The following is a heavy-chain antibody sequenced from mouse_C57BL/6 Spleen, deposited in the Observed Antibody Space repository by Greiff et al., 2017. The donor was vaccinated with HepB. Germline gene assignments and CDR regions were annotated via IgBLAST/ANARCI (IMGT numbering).Heavy chain of an antibody. CDR2: IYPGDGDT. Sequence: QVHVKQSGAELVKPGASVKISCKASGYAFSSYWMNWVKQRPGKGLEWIGQIYPGDGDTNYNGKFKGKATLTADKSSSTAYMQLSSLTSEDSAVYFCARLDSSGYHYYAMDYWGQGTSVTVSS. CDR1: GYAFSSYW. J-gene: IGHJ4*01. D-gene: IGHD3-2*02. CDR3: ARLDSSGYHYYAMDY. V-gene: IGHV1-80*01.